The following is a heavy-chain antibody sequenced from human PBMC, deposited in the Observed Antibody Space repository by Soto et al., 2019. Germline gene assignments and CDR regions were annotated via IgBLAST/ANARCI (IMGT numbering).Heavy chain of an antibody. J-gene: IGHJ4*02. CDR3: AREPATAKPEGVDF. CDR1: GYTFSDYY. V-gene: IGHV1-2*02. D-gene: IGHD1-1*01. CDR2: INPNSGGT. Sequence: ASVKVSCKASGYTFSDYYIHWVRQAPGQGLEWMGWINPNSGGTKYAPKFQGGVTMTRDTSITTAYMELGRLRSGDTAVYYCAREPATAKPEGVDFWGQGTLVTVSS.